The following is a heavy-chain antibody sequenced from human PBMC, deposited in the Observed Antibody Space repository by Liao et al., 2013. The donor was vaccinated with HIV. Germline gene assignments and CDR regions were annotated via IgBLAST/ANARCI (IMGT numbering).Heavy chain of an antibody. V-gene: IGHV4-4*07. CDR2: IYSSGST. CDR3: AGFTFGGPYAFDI. CDR1: GGSISSYY. J-gene: IGHJ3*02. Sequence: QVQLQESGPGLVKPSETLSLTCTVSGGSISSYYWSWIRQPAGKGLEWIGRIYSSGSTYYNPSLRSRVTISVDTSKNHFSLRLSSVTAADTAVYYCAGFTFGGPYAFDIWGQGTMVTVSS. D-gene: IGHD3-16*01.